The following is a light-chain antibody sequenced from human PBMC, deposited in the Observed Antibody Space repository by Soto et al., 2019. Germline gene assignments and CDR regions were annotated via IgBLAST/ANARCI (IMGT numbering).Light chain of an antibody. J-gene: IGKJ1*01. CDR2: DAS. V-gene: IGKV1-5*01. Sequence: DIQMTQSPSTLSASVGDRVTITCRAGQSISTWLAWYQQKPGKAPKLLIYDASSLESGVPSRFSGSGSGTEFTLTISXLQPDDFATYYCQQYNSYRSFGQGTKVDIK. CDR3: QQYNSYRS. CDR1: QSISTW.